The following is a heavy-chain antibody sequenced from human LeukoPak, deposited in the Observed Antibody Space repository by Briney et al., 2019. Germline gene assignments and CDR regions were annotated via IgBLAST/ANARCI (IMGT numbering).Heavy chain of an antibody. J-gene: IGHJ3*02. V-gene: IGHV1-2*02. CDR3: ARNIWFGESADAFDI. Sequence: GASVKVSCKTSGYTFSGYYIHWVRQAPGQGLEWMGWINPNSGGTNYAQKFQGRVTMTRDKSIRTAYMELSRLTSDDTAVYYCARNIWFGESADAFDIWGRGTMVTVSS. CDR2: INPNSGGT. CDR1: GYTFSGYY. D-gene: IGHD3-10*01.